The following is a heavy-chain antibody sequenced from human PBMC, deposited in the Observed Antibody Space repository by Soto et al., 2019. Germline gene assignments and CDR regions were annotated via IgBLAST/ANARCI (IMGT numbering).Heavy chain of an antibody. CDR2: IYYSGST. CDR3: ARGEFDGSGIYYRFSHWFDP. J-gene: IGHJ5*02. D-gene: IGHD3-10*01. V-gene: IGHV4-61*01. Sequence: QVQLQESGPGLVKPSETLSLTCTVSGGSVSSGSYYWSWIRQPPGKGLEWIGNIYYSGSTNYNPSLKSRVSISVDTSKNQFSLKLSSVPAADTAAYYCARGEFDGSGIYYRFSHWFDPWGQGTLVTVSS. CDR1: GGSVSSGSYY.